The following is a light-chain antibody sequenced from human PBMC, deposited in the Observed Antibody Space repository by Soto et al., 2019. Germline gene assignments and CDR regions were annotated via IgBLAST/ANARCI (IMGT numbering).Light chain of an antibody. CDR1: SSDVGGYNY. V-gene: IGLV2-11*01. CDR3: SSYAGHYTYV. Sequence: QSALTQPRSVSGSPGQSVTISCTGTSSDVGGYNYVSWYQQHPGKAPKLMIYDVDERPSGVPDRFSGSKSGNTASLTISGLQAEDKAEYYCSSYAGHYTYVFGTGTKVTVL. J-gene: IGLJ1*01. CDR2: DVD.